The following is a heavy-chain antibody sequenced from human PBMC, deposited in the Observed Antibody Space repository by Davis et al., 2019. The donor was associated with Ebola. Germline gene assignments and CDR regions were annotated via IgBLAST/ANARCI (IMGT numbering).Heavy chain of an antibody. CDR3: ARDRDYNVLTGYYYGMDV. V-gene: IGHV3-30*04. CDR2: ISDDGSNK. CDR1: GFTFSNYA. Sequence: PGGSLRLSCAASGFTFSNYAMHWVRQAPGKGLEWVAVISDDGSNKNYADSVKGRFTISRDNSKNTLYLQMNSLRAEDTAVYFCARDRDYNVLTGYYYGMDVWGQGTTVTVSS. J-gene: IGHJ6*02. D-gene: IGHD3-9*01.